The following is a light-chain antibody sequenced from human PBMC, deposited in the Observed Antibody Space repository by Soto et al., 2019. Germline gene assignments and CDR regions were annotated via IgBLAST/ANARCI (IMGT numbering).Light chain of an antibody. CDR1: SSDVGAYNY. J-gene: IGLJ1*01. CDR3: CSYADNYSYV. V-gene: IGLV2-11*01. CDR2: DVS. Sequence: ALTQPLSVSGSPGQSVTISCTGTSSDVGAYNYVSWYQQHPGKAPKLMTYDVSKRPSGVPDRFSGSKSGNTASLTISGLQAEDEADYYCCSYADNYSYVFGTGTKVTVL.